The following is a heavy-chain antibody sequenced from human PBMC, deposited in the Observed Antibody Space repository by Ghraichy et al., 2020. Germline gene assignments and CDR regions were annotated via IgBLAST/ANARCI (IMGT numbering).Heavy chain of an antibody. CDR3: TRDSYTWYAIQH. D-gene: IGHD6-13*01. CDR2: INSDGSST. Sequence: GESLNTSCAASGFTFSDYYMHWVRQAPGKGLVWVSRINSDGSSTTYADSVKGRFTISRDNAKNTLYLQMNSLRAEDTAVYYCTRDSYTWYAIQHWGQGTLVTVSS. V-gene: IGHV3-74*03. J-gene: IGHJ1*01. CDR1: GFTFSDYY.